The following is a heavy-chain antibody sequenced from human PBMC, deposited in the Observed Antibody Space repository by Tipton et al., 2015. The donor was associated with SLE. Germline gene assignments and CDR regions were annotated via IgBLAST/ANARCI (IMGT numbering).Heavy chain of an antibody. Sequence: TLSLTCTVSGGSISSYYWGWIRQIPGKGLEWIGSIYISGSTHYNPSLKSRVTISLDTSKNQFSLKLTSVTAADTAVYYCARHPGLRYFDLWGRGTQVTVSS. CDR2: IYISGST. D-gene: IGHD6-25*01. CDR1: GGSISSYY. CDR3: ARHPGLRYFDL. J-gene: IGHJ2*01. V-gene: IGHV4-59*08.